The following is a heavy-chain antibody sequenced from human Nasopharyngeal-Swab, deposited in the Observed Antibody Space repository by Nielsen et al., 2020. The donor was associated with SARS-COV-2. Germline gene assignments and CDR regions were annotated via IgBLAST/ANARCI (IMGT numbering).Heavy chain of an antibody. Sequence: LSLTCAASGFTFSDYYMRWIRQAPGKGLEWVSYISSSSSYTNYADSVKGRFTISRDNAKNSLYLQMNSLRAEDTAVYYCARVSPPLLTGPYYYGMDVWGQGTTVTVSS. V-gene: IGHV3-11*06. CDR2: ISSSSSYT. J-gene: IGHJ6*02. D-gene: IGHD3-9*01. CDR1: GFTFSDYY. CDR3: ARVSPPLLTGPYYYGMDV.